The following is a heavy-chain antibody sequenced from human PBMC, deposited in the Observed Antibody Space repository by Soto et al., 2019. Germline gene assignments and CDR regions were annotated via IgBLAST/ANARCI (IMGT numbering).Heavy chain of an antibody. CDR1: GGSFKSGGYS. CDR2: VYHTGRT. J-gene: IGHJ4*02. D-gene: IGHD3-3*01. CDR3: ARDFAYFDS. Sequence: QVQLQESGPGLVKPSETLSLTCTVSGGSFKSGGYSWSWIRQPPGKGLEGIGYVYHTGRTSYNPSLKSRVSISMDTSKNQFSLNLDSVTAADTAVYFCARDFAYFDSWGQGTLVTVSS. V-gene: IGHV4-61*08.